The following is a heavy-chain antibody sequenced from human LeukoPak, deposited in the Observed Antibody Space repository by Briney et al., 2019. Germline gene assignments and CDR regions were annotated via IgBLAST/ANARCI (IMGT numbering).Heavy chain of an antibody. D-gene: IGHD3-3*01. CDR1: GRSFESKC. CDR3: ASLRRASYYDFWRGYFPHYHMDG. J-gene: IGHJ6*03. CDR2: IYISGST. V-gene: IGHV4-4*09. Sequence: PSDTLSHTCSLSGRSFESKCWSWIRQPPRKGLEWVGYIYISGSTNVKPSLRSRVATSKDTSKNQFSLNVYSVTPADTPGHDCASLRRASYYDFWRGYFPHYHMDGWGKGTTV.